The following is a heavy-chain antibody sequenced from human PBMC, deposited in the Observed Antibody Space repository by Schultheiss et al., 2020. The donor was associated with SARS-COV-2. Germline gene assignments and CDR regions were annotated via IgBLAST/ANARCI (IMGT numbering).Heavy chain of an antibody. CDR3: ARRHDFWSGYYYYYYMDV. Sequence: GESLKISCKGSGYNFTSYWIGWVRQMPGKGLEWMGIIYPDDSDIRYSPSFQGQVTISADKSISTAYLQWSSLKASDTAMYYCARRHDFWSGYYYYYYMDVWGKGTTVTVSS. CDR2: IYPDDSDI. J-gene: IGHJ6*03. V-gene: IGHV5-51*01. D-gene: IGHD3-3*01. CDR1: GYNFTSYW.